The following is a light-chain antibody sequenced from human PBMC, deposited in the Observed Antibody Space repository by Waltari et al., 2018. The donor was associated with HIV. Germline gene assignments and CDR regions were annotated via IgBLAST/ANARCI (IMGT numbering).Light chain of an antibody. CDR1: QTISKF. V-gene: IGKV1-39*01. CDR3: QQTNSAPWT. J-gene: IGKJ1*01. Sequence: DIQMTQSPSSLSASVGDRVTVSCRANQTISKFLNWYQHKPGKAPNLLISSASNLHGGVPSRFGGSGSGTDFALTISSLQPEDFAVYYCQQTNSAPWTFDQGTKIDIK. CDR2: SAS.